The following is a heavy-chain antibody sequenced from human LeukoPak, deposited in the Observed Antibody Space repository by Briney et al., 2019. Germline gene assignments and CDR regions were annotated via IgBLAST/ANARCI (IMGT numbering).Heavy chain of an antibody. CDR3: ARGSFSHGPGGD. CDR1: GYIFTRDW. CDR2: IYPGDSDT. D-gene: IGHD3-16*01. V-gene: IGHV5-51*01. J-gene: IGHJ4*02. Sequence: GESLKISCKGSGYIFTRDWIAWVRQKTGKGLEWMGIIYPGDSDTRYSPSFQGHVTISADKSISTAYLQWSSLKASDTAMYFCARGSFSHGPGGDWGQGTLVTVSS.